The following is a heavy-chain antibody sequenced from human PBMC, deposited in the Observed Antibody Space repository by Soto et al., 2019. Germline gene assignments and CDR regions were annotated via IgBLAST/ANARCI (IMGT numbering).Heavy chain of an antibody. CDR2: IYHGGRT. J-gene: IGHJ4*02. D-gene: IGHD2-8*01. CDR1: GDSVTNYF. CDR3: ARDPGYCTNGVCPIFDY. Sequence: PSETLSLTCTVSGDSVTNYFWSWMRQPPVNGLEWIGHIYHGGRTNYSPSLRSRVTMSLDSSKNQFSLNLSSVTAADTAVYFCARDPGYCTNGVCPIFDYWGQGTLVTVSS. V-gene: IGHV4-59*02.